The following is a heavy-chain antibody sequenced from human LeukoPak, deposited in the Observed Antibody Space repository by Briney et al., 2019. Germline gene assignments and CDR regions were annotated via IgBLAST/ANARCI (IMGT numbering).Heavy chain of an antibody. V-gene: IGHV4-4*09. CDR2: IYTSGST. J-gene: IGHJ5*02. Sequence: PSETLSLTCTVSGGSISSYYWSWIRQPPGKGLEWIGYIYTSGSTNYNPSLKSRVTISVDTSKNQFSLKLSSVTAADTAVYYCARRLGYGSGWYNWFDPWGQGTLVTVSS. CDR3: ARRLGYGSGWYNWFDP. CDR1: GGSISSYY. D-gene: IGHD6-19*01.